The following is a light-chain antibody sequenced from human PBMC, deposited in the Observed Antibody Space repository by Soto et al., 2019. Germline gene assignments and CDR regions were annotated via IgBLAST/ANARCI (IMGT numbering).Light chain of an antibody. CDR2: YAS. CDR1: QSVNKY. V-gene: IGKV3-11*01. CDR3: QQRSNWPPGGT. Sequence: EIVLTQSPATLSLSPGERATLSCRASQSVNKYLAWYQQKPGQAPRLLIYYASNRATGIPARFSGSGSGTAFTLTISSLEPEDFAVYYCQQRSNWPPGGTFGGGTKVEIK. J-gene: IGKJ4*01.